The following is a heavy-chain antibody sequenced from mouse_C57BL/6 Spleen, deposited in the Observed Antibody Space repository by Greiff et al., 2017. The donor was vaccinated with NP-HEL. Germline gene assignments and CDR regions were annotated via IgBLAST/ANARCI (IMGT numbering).Heavy chain of an antibody. CDR3: ARPYDCNYPPFAY. V-gene: IGHV1-54*01. CDR1: GYAFTNYL. Sequence: VQLQQSGAELVRPGTSVKVSCKASGYAFTNYLIEWVKQRPGQGLEWIGVINPGSGGTNYNEKFKGKATLTADTSSSTAYMQLSSLTSEDAAVYFCARPYDCNYPPFAYWGQGTLVTVSA. D-gene: IGHD2-1*01. CDR2: INPGSGGT. J-gene: IGHJ3*01.